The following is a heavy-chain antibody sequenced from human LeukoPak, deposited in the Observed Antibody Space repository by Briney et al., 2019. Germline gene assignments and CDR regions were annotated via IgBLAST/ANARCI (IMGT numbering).Heavy chain of an antibody. Sequence: GGSLRLSCAASGFTFSSYAMSWVRQAPGKGLEWVSAISGSGGSTYYADSVKGRFTISRDNSQNTLYLQMNSLRAEDTAVYYCESSPDYYDFWSGAYCYYYLDVWGKETTLTLPS. D-gene: IGHD3-3*01. CDR1: GFTFSSYA. V-gene: IGHV3-23*01. CDR3: ESSPDYYDFWSGAYCYYYLDV. J-gene: IGHJ6*03. CDR2: ISGSGGST.